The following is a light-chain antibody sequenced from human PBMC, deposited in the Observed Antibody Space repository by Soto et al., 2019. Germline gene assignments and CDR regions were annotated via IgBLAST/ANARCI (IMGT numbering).Light chain of an antibody. Sequence: QTVVTQEPSFSVSPGGTVTLTCGLSSGSVSTGYYPSWLQQTPGQAPRTLIYTTNTRSSGVPDRFSGSILGDRAALTITGAQADDESDYYCVLFMGSGMGVFGGGTKLTVL. CDR3: VLFMGSGMGV. V-gene: IGLV8-61*01. J-gene: IGLJ3*02. CDR2: TTN. CDR1: SGSVSTGYY.